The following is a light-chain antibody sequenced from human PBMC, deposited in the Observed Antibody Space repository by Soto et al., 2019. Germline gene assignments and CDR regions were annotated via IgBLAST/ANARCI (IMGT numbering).Light chain of an antibody. CDR3: QQYDTFPT. J-gene: IGKJ1*01. CDR2: DAS. Sequence: DIQMTQSPSTPSASVGDRVTITCRASQSLGSWLAWYQQKPGKAPKLLIFDASSLQRGVPSRFTGSGSGTEFTLTITSLQPEDLATYYCQQYDTFPTFGQGTKVDIK. V-gene: IGKV1-5*01. CDR1: QSLGSW.